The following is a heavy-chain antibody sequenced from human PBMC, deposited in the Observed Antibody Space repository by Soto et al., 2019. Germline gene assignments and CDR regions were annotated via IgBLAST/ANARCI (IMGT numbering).Heavy chain of an antibody. CDR3: ARGVRYYYDSSGTGYFDY. D-gene: IGHD3-22*01. CDR2: IIPIFGTA. CDR1: GGTFSSYA. Sequence: SVKVSCKASGGTFSSYAISWVRQAPGQGLEWMGGIIPIFGTANYAQKFQGRVTITADESTSTAYMELSSLRSEDTAVYYCARGVRYYYDSSGTGYFDYWGRGTLVTVSS. J-gene: IGHJ4*02. V-gene: IGHV1-69*13.